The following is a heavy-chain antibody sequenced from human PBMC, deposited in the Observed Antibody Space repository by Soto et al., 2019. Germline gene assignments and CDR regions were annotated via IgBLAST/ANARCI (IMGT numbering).Heavy chain of an antibody. Sequence: GGSLRLSCAASGFTFSSYAMSWVRQAPGKGLEWVSAISGSGGSTYYADSVKGRFTISRDNSKNTLYLQMNSLRAEDTAVYYCAKDRGEYSSSWLTYYFDYWGQGTLVTVSS. V-gene: IGHV3-23*01. CDR3: AKDRGEYSSSWLTYYFDY. CDR2: ISGSGGST. CDR1: GFTFSSYA. D-gene: IGHD6-13*01. J-gene: IGHJ4*02.